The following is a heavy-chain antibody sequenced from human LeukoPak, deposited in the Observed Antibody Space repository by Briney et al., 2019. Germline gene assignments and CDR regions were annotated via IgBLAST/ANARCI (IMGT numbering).Heavy chain of an antibody. J-gene: IGHJ6*02. CDR2: IYYSGST. V-gene: IGHV4-39*02. Sequence: PSETLSLTCTVSGGSISSSNYYWGWIRQPPGKGLEWIGGIYYSGSTYYNPSLKSRVTISVDTSKNQFSLKLSSVTAADTAVYYCARDYCSGGSCYSRDHYGMDVWGQGTTVTVSS. CDR1: GGSISSSNYY. D-gene: IGHD2-15*01. CDR3: ARDYCSGGSCYSRDHYGMDV.